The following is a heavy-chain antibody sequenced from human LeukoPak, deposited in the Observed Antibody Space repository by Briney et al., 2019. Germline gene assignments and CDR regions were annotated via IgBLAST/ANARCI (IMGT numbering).Heavy chain of an antibody. CDR2: INSISSDI. D-gene: IGHD3-22*01. V-gene: IGHV3-21*05. Sequence: AGGSLRLSCAASGFTFSTYTMNWVRQAPGKGLEWISYINSISSDIGYADSVKGRFTISRDNAKNSLYLQMNSLRAEDTAVYYCASGDDSPDYWGQGTLVTVSS. CDR1: GFTFSTYT. J-gene: IGHJ4*02. CDR3: ASGDDSPDY.